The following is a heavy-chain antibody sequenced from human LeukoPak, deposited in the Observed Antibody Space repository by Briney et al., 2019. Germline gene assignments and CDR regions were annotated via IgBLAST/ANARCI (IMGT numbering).Heavy chain of an antibody. V-gene: IGHV1-18*01. CDR1: GYTFTSYG. CDR3: ARDEGSSSQPFDY. CDR2: ISAYNGNT. J-gene: IGHJ4*02. D-gene: IGHD6-6*01. Sequence: ASVKLSCKASGYTFTSYGISWVRQAPGQGLEWMGWISAYNGNTNYIQKLQGRVTMTTDTSTSTAYVELRSLRSDDTAVYYCARDEGSSSQPFDYWGQGTLVTVSS.